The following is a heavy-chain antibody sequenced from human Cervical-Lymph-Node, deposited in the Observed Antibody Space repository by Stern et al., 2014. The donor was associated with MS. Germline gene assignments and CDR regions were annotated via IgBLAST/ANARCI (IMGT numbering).Heavy chain of an antibody. CDR2: ISAHNGKT. V-gene: IGHV1-18*01. CDR3: ATFIATAGTFNY. Sequence: QVQLVQSGAEVKKPGASGKVSCKASGHTTTSYGISWVRQAPGQGLEWMGWISAHNGKTNYVQKFQGRVTMTTDTSTSTAYMEVRSLRSDDTAVYYCATFIATAGTFNYWGQGTLVTVSS. CDR1: GHTTTSYG. D-gene: IGHD6-25*01. J-gene: IGHJ4*02.